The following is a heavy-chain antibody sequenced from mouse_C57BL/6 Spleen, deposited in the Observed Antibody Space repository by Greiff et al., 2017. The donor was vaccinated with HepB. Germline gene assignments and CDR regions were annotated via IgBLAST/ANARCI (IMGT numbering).Heavy chain of an antibody. CDR1: GYTFTSYW. CDR2: TNPTNGRT. D-gene: IGHD1-1*01. V-gene: IGHV1S81*02. CDR3: ARIKKLVATYFDY. J-gene: IGHJ2*01. Sequence: VQLQQSGAELVKAGASVKMSCKASGYTFTSYWMHWVKQRLGQGLEWFAETNPTNGRTYYNEKFKSKATLTVDKSSSTAYILLSGPTFEDPAVYYCARIKKLVATYFDYWGQGTTLTVSS.